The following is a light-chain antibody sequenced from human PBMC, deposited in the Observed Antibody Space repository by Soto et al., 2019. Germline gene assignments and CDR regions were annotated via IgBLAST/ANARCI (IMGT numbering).Light chain of an antibody. CDR2: GAF. CDR3: QQRNIWPPVT. V-gene: IGKV3-11*01. CDR1: PSVTNY. J-gene: IGKJ5*01. Sequence: EIGLRQSPATLSLYTGERATLSCRASPSVTNYLAWYQQKPGQPPRLLIYGAFNRAAGIPARFSGSGSGTDFTLTISSLEPEDSAVYYCQQRNIWPPVTFGQGTRLEIK.